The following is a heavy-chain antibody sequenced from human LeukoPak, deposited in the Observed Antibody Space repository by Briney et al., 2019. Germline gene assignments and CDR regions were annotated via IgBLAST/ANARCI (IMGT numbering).Heavy chain of an antibody. V-gene: IGHV1-2*02. D-gene: IGHD1-26*01. Sequence: ASVRVSFEASGFTFTASYIHWVRQAPGQGLEWRGWLNAQNGGTNYSQRFQGRVTMTRDTSINTAYMELRRLTSDDTAVYYCARLGQVILPNDAFDIWGQGTVVSVSS. CDR3: ARLGQVILPNDAFDI. CDR2: LNAQNGGT. CDR1: GFTFTASY. J-gene: IGHJ3*02.